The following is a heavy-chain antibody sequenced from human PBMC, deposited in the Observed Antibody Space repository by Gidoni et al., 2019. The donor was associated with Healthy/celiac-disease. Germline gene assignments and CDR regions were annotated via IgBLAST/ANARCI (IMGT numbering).Heavy chain of an antibody. D-gene: IGHD2-2*01. Sequence: EVQLVQSGAEVKKPGESLRISCKGSGYSFTSYWISWVRQMPGKGLEWMGRIDPSDSYTNYSPSFQGHVTISADKSISTAYLQWSSLKASDTAMYYCARRSYCSSTSCPPSYGMDVWGQGTTVTVSS. CDR3: ARRSYCSSTSCPPSYGMDV. V-gene: IGHV5-10-1*03. J-gene: IGHJ6*02. CDR2: IDPSDSYT. CDR1: GYSFTSYW.